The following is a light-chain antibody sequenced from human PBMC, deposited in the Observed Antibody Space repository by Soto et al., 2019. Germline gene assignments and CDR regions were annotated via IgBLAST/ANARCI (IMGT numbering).Light chain of an antibody. J-gene: IGKJ5*01. Sequence: VVMTQSPLSLPVTLGQPASVSCRSNQSLVHSDGIAYFSWFQQRPGRSPRRLIYKVSNRDSGVPDRFSGSGSGTDFTLQISRVEAEDVGVYYCMQGTHWPLTFGQGTRLEI. CDR1: QSLVHSDGIAY. V-gene: IGKV2-30*02. CDR3: MQGTHWPLT. CDR2: KVS.